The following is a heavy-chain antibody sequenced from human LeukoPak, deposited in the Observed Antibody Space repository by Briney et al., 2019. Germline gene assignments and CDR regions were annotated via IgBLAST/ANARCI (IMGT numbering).Heavy chain of an antibody. CDR1: GGSFSGYY. J-gene: IGHJ4*02. D-gene: IGHD6-19*01. CDR3: ARHDGQQWLVRYFDY. V-gene: IGHV4-34*01. CDR2: INHSGST. Sequence: SETLSLTCAVYGGSFSGYYWSWIRQPPGEGLEWIGEINHSGSTNYNPSLKSRVTISVDTSKNQFSLKLSSVTAADTAVYYCARHDGQQWLVRYFDYWGQGTLVTVSS.